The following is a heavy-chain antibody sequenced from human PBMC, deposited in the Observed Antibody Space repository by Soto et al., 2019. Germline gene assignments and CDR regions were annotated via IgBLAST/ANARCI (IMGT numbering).Heavy chain of an antibody. CDR3: ARDPQVDTAMVNYYYGMDV. D-gene: IGHD5-18*01. Sequence: SVKVSCKASGGTFSSYAISWVRQAPGQGLEWMGGIIPIFGTANYAQKFQGRVTITADESTSTAYMELSSLRSEDTAVYYCARDPQVDTAMVNYYYGMDVWGQGTTVTVS. CDR1: GGTFSSYA. CDR2: IIPIFGTA. J-gene: IGHJ6*02. V-gene: IGHV1-69*13.